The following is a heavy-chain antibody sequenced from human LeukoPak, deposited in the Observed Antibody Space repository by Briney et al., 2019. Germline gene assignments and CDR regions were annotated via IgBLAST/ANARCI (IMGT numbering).Heavy chain of an antibody. Sequence: ASVKVSCKASGYTFTGYYMHWVRQAPGQGLEWMGWISAYNGNTNYAQKLQGRVTMTTDTSTSTAYMELRSLRSDDTAVYYCARLTPSSSWYAYTSVSWDYMDVWGKGTTVTISS. CDR1: GYTFTGYY. D-gene: IGHD6-13*01. J-gene: IGHJ6*03. CDR3: ARLTPSSSWYAYTSVSWDYMDV. V-gene: IGHV1-18*04. CDR2: ISAYNGNT.